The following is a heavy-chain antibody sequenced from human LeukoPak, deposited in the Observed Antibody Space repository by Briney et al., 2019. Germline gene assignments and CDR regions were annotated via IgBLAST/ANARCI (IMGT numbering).Heavy chain of an antibody. V-gene: IGHV1-2*02. Sequence: ASVKVSCKASGYTFTAYYMHWVRQAPGQGLEWMGWINPNSGGTNYAQKFQGRVTMTRDTSINTAYMELSRLRPDDTAVYYCAREVGATFYFDYWGQGTLVTVSS. D-gene: IGHD1-26*01. CDR2: INPNSGGT. J-gene: IGHJ4*02. CDR1: GYTFTAYY. CDR3: AREVGATFYFDY.